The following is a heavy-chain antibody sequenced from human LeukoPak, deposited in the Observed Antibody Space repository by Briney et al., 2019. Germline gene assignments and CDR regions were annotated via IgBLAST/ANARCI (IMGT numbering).Heavy chain of an antibody. V-gene: IGHV3-30*18. CDR1: GVTFSSYG. Sequence: GGSLRLSCAASGVTFSSYGTHWVREAPGKGLVWGAVISYDGSNTNYADSVKGRFTISRDNSKDTLYLQMNSLRAEDTAVYYCAKDLWQWLAPPYNWFDPWGQGTLVTVSS. CDR2: ISYDGSNT. CDR3: AKDLWQWLAPPYNWFDP. D-gene: IGHD6-19*01. J-gene: IGHJ5*02.